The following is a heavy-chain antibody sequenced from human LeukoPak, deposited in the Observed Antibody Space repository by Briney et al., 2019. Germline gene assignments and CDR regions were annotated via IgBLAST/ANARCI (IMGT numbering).Heavy chain of an antibody. CDR2: IYPRDSET. V-gene: IGHV5-51*01. D-gene: IGHD1-26*01. J-gene: IGHJ2*01. CDR3: ARGKWYFDL. Sequence: GESLKISCKGSGYSFTGYWFGWVRQMPGRGLEWLGIIYPRDSETRYSPSFEGQVTISVDKSISTAYLQWSSLKVSDTAMYYCARGKWYFDLWGRGTLVTVSS. CDR1: GYSFTGYW.